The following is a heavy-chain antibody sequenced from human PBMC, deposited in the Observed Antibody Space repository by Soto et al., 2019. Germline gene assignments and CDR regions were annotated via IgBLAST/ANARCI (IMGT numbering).Heavy chain of an antibody. CDR1: GFTLSNYG. CDR3: ARNVGSSGSSRWCDI. V-gene: IGHV3-33*01. J-gene: IGHJ4*02. CDR2: IWYDGTST. D-gene: IGHD2-21*01. Sequence: QVQLVESGGGVVQPGRSLTLSCVASGFTLSNYGMHWVRQAPGKGLEWVAVIWYDGTSTYSADSGKGRFSISRDNSKNTLSLQMSSLRAEDTAVYYCARNVGSSGSSRWCDIWGQGTLVTVSS.